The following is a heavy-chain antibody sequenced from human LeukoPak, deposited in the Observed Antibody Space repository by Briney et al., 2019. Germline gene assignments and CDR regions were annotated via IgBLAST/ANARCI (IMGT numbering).Heavy chain of an antibody. Sequence: ASVKVSCKESGYTFTSYYMHWVRQAPGQGLEWMGGIIPIFGTANYAQKFQGIVTITADESTSTAYMELSSLRSEDTAVYYCASTKSSSIADYWGQGTLVTVSS. D-gene: IGHD6-6*01. CDR1: GYTFTSYY. CDR3: ASTKSSSIADY. CDR2: IIPIFGTA. V-gene: IGHV1-69*13. J-gene: IGHJ4*02.